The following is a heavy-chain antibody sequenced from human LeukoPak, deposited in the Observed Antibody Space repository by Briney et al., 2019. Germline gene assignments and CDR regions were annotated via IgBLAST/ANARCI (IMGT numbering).Heavy chain of an antibody. V-gene: IGHV4-4*07. D-gene: IGHD3-22*01. Sequence: SETLPLTCTVSGGSISSYYWSWIRHPAGKELEGFGRIDASGRTNYNPSLKSRVTISVDTSKNQFSLKLSSVTAADTAVYYCARALKAGYYYYDSSGSYRSMYYFDYWGQGTLVTVSS. CDR3: ARALKAGYYYYDSSGSYRSMYYFDY. J-gene: IGHJ4*02. CDR2: IDASGRT. CDR1: GGSISSYY.